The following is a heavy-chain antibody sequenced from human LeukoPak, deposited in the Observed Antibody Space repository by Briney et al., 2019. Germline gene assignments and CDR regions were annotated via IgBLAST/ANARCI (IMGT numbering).Heavy chain of an antibody. D-gene: IGHD6-6*01. Sequence: SETLSLTCTVSGGSISTYYWNWIRQPPGKGLEWIGYIYHSGSTNYNPSLQSRVTISVDTSKNQFSLNLNSVAAADTAVYYCARGGAARLHFQNWGQGTLVTVSS. V-gene: IGHV4-59*01. J-gene: IGHJ1*01. CDR1: GGSISTYY. CDR3: ARGGAARLHFQN. CDR2: IYHSGST.